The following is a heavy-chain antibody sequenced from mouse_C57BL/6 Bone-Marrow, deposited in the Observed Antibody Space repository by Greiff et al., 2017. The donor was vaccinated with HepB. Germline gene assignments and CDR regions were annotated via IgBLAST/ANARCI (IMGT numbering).Heavy chain of an antibody. J-gene: IGHJ2*01. Sequence: QVQLQQSGAELVRPGTSVKLSCKASGYAFTNYLIEWVKQRPGQGLEWIGVINPGRGGTNYNEKFKGKATLTADKYSSTAYMQLSSLTSEDSAVYFCARRVDYWGQGTTLTVSS. CDR2: INPGRGGT. CDR1: GYAFTNYL. CDR3: ARRVDY. V-gene: IGHV1-54*01.